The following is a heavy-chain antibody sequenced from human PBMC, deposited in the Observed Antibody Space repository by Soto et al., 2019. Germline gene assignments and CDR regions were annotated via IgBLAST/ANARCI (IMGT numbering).Heavy chain of an antibody. J-gene: IGHJ5*02. Sequence: PSETLSLTCTVSGGSISSSSYYWGWIRQPPGKGLEWIGSIYYSGSTYYNPSLKSRVTISVDTSKNQFSLKLSSVSAADTAVYYCARGLRPFSWFDPWGQGTLVTVSS. D-gene: IGHD5-12*01. CDR1: GGSISSSSYY. CDR3: ARGLRPFSWFDP. CDR2: IYYSGST. V-gene: IGHV4-39*07.